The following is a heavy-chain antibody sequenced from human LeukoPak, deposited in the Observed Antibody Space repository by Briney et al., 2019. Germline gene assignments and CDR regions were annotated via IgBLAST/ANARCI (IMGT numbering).Heavy chain of an antibody. CDR2: ISSSGDTI. J-gene: IGHJ4*02. V-gene: IGHV3-64D*06. CDR1: GFSFSDYY. D-gene: IGHD2-2*01. CDR3: VKPRYCSSTSCSGNFDY. Sequence: PGGSLRLSCAVSGFSFSDYYMTWVRQVPGKGLEWLSYISSSGDTIFYADSVKGRFTISRDNSKNTLYLQMSSLRAEDTAVYYCVKPRYCSSTSCSGNFDYWGQGTLVTVSS.